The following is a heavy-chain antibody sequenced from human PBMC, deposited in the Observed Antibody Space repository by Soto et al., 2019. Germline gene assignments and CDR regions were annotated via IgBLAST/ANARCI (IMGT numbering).Heavy chain of an antibody. J-gene: IGHJ4*02. CDR2: ISAYNGKT. CDR1: GYPFTSYG. V-gene: IGHV1-18*01. D-gene: IGHD6-19*01. CDR3: ARDRLIAVTGLLHY. Sequence: QVQLVQSGAEVKKPGASVKVSCKTSGYPFTSYGINWVRQAPGQGPEWMGWISAYNGKTSYTQKFQGRVTMTTDTFTRTAYMELRSLRSDDTAVYYCARDRLIAVTGLLHYWGQGTLVTVSS.